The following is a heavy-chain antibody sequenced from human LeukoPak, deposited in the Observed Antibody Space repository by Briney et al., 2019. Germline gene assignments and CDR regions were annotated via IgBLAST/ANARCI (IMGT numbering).Heavy chain of an antibody. J-gene: IGHJ1*01. Sequence: PGGSLRLSCAASGFTLSTYSMNWVRQAPGKGLEWVSSITGSSSRTYIYYVDSVRGRFTISRDNAKNSLFLQMTNLRVEDTAVYYCARVQDGSATWYEYLQHWGQGTLVTVSS. CDR1: GFTLSTYS. CDR3: ARVQDGSATWYEYLQH. D-gene: IGHD5-24*01. V-gene: IGHV3-21*01. CDR2: ITGSSSRTYI.